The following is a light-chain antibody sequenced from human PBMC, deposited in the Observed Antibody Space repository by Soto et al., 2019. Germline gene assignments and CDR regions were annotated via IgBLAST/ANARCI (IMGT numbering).Light chain of an antibody. CDR2: AAS. Sequence: DIQMTQSQSSLSASVGDRVTITCRASQNVRSYLNWYQQKPGKAPKLLIYAASSLQSGVPSRFSGSGSGTDFTLTISSLQPEDFATYYCQQSYSTPLTFGGGTKVDI. CDR3: QQSYSTPLT. J-gene: IGKJ4*01. V-gene: IGKV1-39*01. CDR1: QNVRSY.